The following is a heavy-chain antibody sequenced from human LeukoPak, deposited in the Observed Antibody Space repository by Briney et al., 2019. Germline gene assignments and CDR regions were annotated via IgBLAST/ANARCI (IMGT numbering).Heavy chain of an antibody. D-gene: IGHD1-26*01. CDR3: ARDHRAGATPDPFDY. CDR2: ISYDGSNN. J-gene: IGHJ4*02. Sequence: QSGRSLRLSCTASGFTFSSYAVHWVRQAPGKGLEWVAIISYDGSNNYYADSVRGRFTISRDNAKNSLYLQMNSLRAEDTAVYYCARDHRAGATPDPFDYWGQGTLVTVSS. CDR1: GFTFSSYA. V-gene: IGHV3-30-3*01.